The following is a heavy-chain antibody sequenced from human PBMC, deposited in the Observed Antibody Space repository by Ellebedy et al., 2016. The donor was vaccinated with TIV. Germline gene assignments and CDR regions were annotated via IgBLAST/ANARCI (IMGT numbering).Heavy chain of an antibody. CDR3: ARGVTYYYGFDV. CDR2: IYYTGTT. J-gene: IGHJ6*02. V-gene: IGHV4-59*01. Sequence: MPSETLSLTCIVSGGSIGTYYWSWIRQPPGQGLEWIGYIYYTGTTNNNPSLKSRVTISLDTSKNQFSLKMNHVTAADTAVYFCARGVTYYYGFDVWGQGTTVTVSS. D-gene: IGHD5-18*01. CDR1: GGSIGTYY.